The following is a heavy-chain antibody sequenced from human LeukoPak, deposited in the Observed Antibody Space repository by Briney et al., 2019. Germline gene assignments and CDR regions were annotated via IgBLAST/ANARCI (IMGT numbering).Heavy chain of an antibody. D-gene: IGHD6-13*01. J-gene: IGHJ4*02. Sequence: ASVKVSCKASGYSFTCYYMHWVRQAPGQGLEWMGWIKPNSGDTIYAQKFQGRVTMTRDTSISTAYMELSRLRSDDTAVSYCARRPLVYSSSFDYWGQGTLVTVSS. CDR2: IKPNSGDT. V-gene: IGHV1-2*02. CDR1: GYSFTCYY. CDR3: ARRPLVYSSSFDY.